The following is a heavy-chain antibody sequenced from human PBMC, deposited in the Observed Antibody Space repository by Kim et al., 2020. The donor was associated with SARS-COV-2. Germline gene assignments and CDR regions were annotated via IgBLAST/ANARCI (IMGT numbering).Heavy chain of an antibody. J-gene: IGHJ4*02. V-gene: IGHV7-4-1*02. CDR2: GNP. CDR3: ARGSDPFDY. Sequence: GNPTYAQGFTGRFVFSLDTSVSTAYLQISSLKAEDTAVYYCARGSDPFDYWGQGTLVTVSS.